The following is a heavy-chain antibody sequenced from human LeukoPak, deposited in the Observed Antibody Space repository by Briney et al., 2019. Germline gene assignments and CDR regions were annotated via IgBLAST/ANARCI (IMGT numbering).Heavy chain of an antibody. CDR1: GGSFSDYY. V-gene: IGHV3-11*01. D-gene: IGHD2-2*02. J-gene: IGHJ4*02. CDR2: ISSSGSTI. Sequence: LSLTCAVYGGSFSDYYMSWIRQAPGKGLEWVSYISSSGSTIYYADSVKGRFTISRDNAKNSLYLQMNSLRAEDTAVYYCATYCSSTSCYTGSFDYWGQGTLVTVSS. CDR3: ATYCSSTSCYTGSFDY.